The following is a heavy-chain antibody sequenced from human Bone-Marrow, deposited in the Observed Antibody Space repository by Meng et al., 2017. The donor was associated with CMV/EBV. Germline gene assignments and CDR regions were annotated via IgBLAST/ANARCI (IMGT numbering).Heavy chain of an antibody. V-gene: IGHV4-34*01. CDR3: ARSNYCNTIPCSLLRADYYYGLDV. CDR2: INHSGST. Sequence: SETLSLTCAVYGGSFSGYYWSWIRQPPGKGLEWIGEINHSGSTNYNPSLKSRVTISVDTSKNQFSLKLSSVTAADTAVYYCARSNYCNTIPCSLLRADYYYGLDVWGQGTTVAFSS. D-gene: IGHD2/OR15-2a*01. J-gene: IGHJ6*02. CDR1: GGSFSGYY.